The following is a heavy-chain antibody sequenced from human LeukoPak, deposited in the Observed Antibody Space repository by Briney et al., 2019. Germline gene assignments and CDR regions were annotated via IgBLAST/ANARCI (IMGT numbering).Heavy chain of an antibody. V-gene: IGHV1-2*02. CDR2: INPKTGGT. CDR1: GYTFTDYY. Sequence: SAVKVSCKASGYTFTDYYIHWVRQAPGQGLEWMGWINPKTGGTNYAQRFQDRVTMTRDTSINTAYMDMSSLRSGDTAVYYCARGLYCTGGSCSTFWGQGSLVTLSS. CDR3: ARGLYCTGGSCSTF. J-gene: IGHJ4*02. D-gene: IGHD2-15*01.